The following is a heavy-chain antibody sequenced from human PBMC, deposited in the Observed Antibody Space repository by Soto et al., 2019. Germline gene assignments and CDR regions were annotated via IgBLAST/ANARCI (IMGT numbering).Heavy chain of an antibody. Sequence: NPSETLSLTCTVSGGSMSSSNWWNWIRQSPGKGLEWIGYIYYSGSTVYNPSLQSRVTMSIDTSKNQFSLNLRSVTAADTAVYYCAREYFDILTTYYYLDYWGQGTPVTVSS. J-gene: IGHJ4*02. V-gene: IGHV4-59*01. CDR2: IYYSGST. CDR3: AREYFDILTTYYYLDY. CDR1: GGSMSSSNW. D-gene: IGHD3-9*01.